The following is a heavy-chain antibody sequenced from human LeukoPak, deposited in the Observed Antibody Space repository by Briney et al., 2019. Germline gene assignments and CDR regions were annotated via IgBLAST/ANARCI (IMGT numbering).Heavy chain of an antibody. CDR2: ISSSSSYT. CDR3: ARVRGYGDYADYFDY. J-gene: IGHJ4*02. D-gene: IGHD4-17*01. V-gene: IGHV3-11*05. CDR1: GFTFSDYY. Sequence: GGSLRLSCAASGFTFSDYYMSWIRQAPGKGLEWVSYISSSSSYTNYADSVKGRFTISRDNAKNSLYLQMNSLRAEDTAVYYCARVRGYGDYADYFDYWGQGALVTVSS.